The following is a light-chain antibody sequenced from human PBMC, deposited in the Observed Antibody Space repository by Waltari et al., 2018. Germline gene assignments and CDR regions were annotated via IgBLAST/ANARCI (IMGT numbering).Light chain of an antibody. Sequence: ELVLTQSPRTLSLSPGERATLSCRASQSVGRFLAWYQQKPGQAPRLLIYHASIRATGIPDRFSGSGSGTDFSLTISGLEPEDFAVYYCQKYVNLPATFGQGTKVEIK. J-gene: IGKJ1*01. V-gene: IGKV3-20*01. CDR3: QKYVNLPAT. CDR1: QSVGRF. CDR2: HAS.